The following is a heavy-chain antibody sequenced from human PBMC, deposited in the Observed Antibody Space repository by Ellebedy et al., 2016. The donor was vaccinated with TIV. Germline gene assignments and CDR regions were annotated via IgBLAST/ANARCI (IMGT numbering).Heavy chain of an antibody. Sequence: PGGSLRLSCAASGFTFSSHGMAWVRQAPGKGLEWLSGITGGGDTTYYADSVKARFTISIDTAKNTLYLRMTSLSVDDTAMYYCATGGWSSLENWGQGARVTVTS. V-gene: IGHV3-23*01. J-gene: IGHJ4*02. CDR3: ATGGWSSLEN. CDR1: GFTFSSHG. CDR2: ITGGGDTT. D-gene: IGHD6-19*01.